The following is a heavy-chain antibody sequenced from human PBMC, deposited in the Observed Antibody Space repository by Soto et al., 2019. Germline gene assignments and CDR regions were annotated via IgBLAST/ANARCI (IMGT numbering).Heavy chain of an antibody. D-gene: IGHD3-22*01. Sequence: GWSLRLSCAASGFTFSSYAMHWVRQAPGKGLEWVAVISYDGSNKYYADSVRGRFTIARDNSTNTLYLQMSSMRAEDTAGFYCAGGPVVYYYDSSSHYFDPPFDPCAQGTLDTVTS. CDR1: GFTFSSYA. CDR2: ISYDGSNK. CDR3: AGGPVVYYYDSSSHYFDPPFDP. V-gene: IGHV3-30-3*01. J-gene: IGHJ5*02.